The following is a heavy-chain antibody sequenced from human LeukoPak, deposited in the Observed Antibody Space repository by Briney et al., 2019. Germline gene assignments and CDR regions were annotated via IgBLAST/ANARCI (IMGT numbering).Heavy chain of an antibody. J-gene: IGHJ3*02. Sequence: GESLKISCKGSGYRFTSYWIGWVRQMPGKGLEWMGIIYPGDSNTRYRPSFQGQVTISADKSISTAYLQWSSLKASGTAMYYCARGGSSSSNAFDIWGQGTKVTVSS. D-gene: IGHD6-6*01. V-gene: IGHV5-51*01. CDR3: ARGGSSSSNAFDI. CDR2: IYPGDSNT. CDR1: GYRFTSYW.